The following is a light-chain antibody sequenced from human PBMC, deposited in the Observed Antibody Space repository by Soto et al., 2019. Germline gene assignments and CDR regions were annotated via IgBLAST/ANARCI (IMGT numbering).Light chain of an antibody. CDR3: QTWGTGIQV. CDR1: SGHSSSA. J-gene: IGLJ2*01. Sequence: QLVLTQSPSASASLGASVKLTCTLSSGHSSSAIAWHQQQPEKGPRYLMNLNSDGSHSKGDGIPDRFSGSSSGAERYLTISSLQYEDEADYYCQTWGTGIQVFGGGTKLTVL. V-gene: IGLV4-69*01. CDR2: LNSDGSH.